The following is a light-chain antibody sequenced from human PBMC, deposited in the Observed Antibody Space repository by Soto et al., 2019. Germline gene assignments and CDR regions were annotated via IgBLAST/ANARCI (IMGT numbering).Light chain of an antibody. J-gene: IGKJ1*01. CDR3: QHYGRSPPSWT. CDR2: HAS. V-gene: IGKV3-20*01. Sequence: EIVLTQSPGTLSLSPGERATLSCRAGQSVSSSYLAWYQQKPGQPPRLLIFHASNRATGIPDRFSGSGSGPDFTLTISSLEPEDFAVYYCQHYGRSPPSWTFGQGTKVEIK. CDR1: QSVSSSY.